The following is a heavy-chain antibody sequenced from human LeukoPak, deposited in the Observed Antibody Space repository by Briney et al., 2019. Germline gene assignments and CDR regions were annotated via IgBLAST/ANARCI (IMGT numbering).Heavy chain of an antibody. CDR2: ASGSGSST. CDR3: AKDRLYDSSGYYFDY. CDR1: GFTFSSYA. D-gene: IGHD3-22*01. J-gene: IGHJ4*02. V-gene: IGHV3-23*01. Sequence: GGSLRLSCAASGFTFSSYAMSWVRQAPGKGLEWVSSASGSGSSTYDADSVKGRFTISRDNSKNTLYLQMNSLRAEDTAIYYCAKDRLYDSSGYYFDYWGQGTLVTVSS.